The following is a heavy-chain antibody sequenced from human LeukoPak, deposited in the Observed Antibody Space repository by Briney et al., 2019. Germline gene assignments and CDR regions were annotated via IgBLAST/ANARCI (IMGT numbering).Heavy chain of an antibody. V-gene: IGHV3-30-3*01. CDR2: ISYDGSNK. D-gene: IGHD6-19*01. J-gene: IGHJ5*02. CDR1: GFTFSSYA. CDR3: ARDVTVAGTRRFDP. Sequence: PGGSLRLSCAASGFTFSSYAMHWVRQAPGKGLASVAVISYDGSNKYYADSVRGRFTISRDNSKNTLYLQMNSLRAEDTAVYYGARDVTVAGTRRFDPWGQGTLVTVSS.